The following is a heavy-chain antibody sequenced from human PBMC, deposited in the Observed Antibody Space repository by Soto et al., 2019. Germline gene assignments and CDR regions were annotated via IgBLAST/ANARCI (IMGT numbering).Heavy chain of an antibody. Sequence: SETLSLTCTVSGGSISISSYYWGCIRQPPGKGLEWIGSIYYSGSTYYNPSLKSRVTISVDTSKNQFSLKLSSVTAADTAVYYCARRAAAGVFDYWGQGALVTVSS. CDR1: GGSISISSYY. CDR2: IYYSGST. V-gene: IGHV4-39*01. J-gene: IGHJ4*02. CDR3: ARRAAAGVFDY. D-gene: IGHD6-13*01.